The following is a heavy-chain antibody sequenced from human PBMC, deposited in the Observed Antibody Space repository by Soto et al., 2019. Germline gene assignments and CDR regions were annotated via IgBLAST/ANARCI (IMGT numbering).Heavy chain of an antibody. D-gene: IGHD1-1*01. CDR1: GFTFSDYW. CDR2: IKQDGNEK. J-gene: IGHJ6*02. V-gene: IGHV3-7*03. CDR3: ARAPGWNNYYYYGMDV. Sequence: TGGSLRLSCAVSGFTFSDYWMSWVRQAPGKGLEWVANIKQDGNEKYYVDSVKGRFTISRDNSKNTLYLQMNSLRAEDTAVYYCARAPGWNNYYYYGMDVWGQGTTVTVSS.